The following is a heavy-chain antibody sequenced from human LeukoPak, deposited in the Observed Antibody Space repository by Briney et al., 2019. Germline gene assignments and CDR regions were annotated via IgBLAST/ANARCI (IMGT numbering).Heavy chain of an antibody. CDR2: ISGSGVST. J-gene: IGHJ2*01. V-gene: IGHV3-23*01. CDR3: AKVRQGPYWYFDL. Sequence: GGCLRLSCVVAGLTFSSYAMSWVRQAPGNGLQWVSSISGSGVSTFYADSVRGRLIISRDNSKNTLYLQMDSLRAEDTAIYYCAKVRQGPYWYFDLWGRGTLVTVSS. CDR1: GLTFSSYA.